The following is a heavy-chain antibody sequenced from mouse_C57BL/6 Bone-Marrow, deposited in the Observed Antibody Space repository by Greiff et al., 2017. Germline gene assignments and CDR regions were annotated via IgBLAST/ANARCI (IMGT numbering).Heavy chain of an antibody. CDR2: IDPSDSYT. D-gene: IGHD1-1*01. CDR1: GYTFTSYW. J-gene: IGHJ4*01. CDR3: AREIYYYGSSPPWFAY. V-gene: IGHV1-69*01. Sequence: QVQLQQPGAELVMPGASVKLSCKASGYTFTSYWMHWVKQRPGQGLEWIGEIDPSDSYTNYNQKFKGKSTLTVDKSSSTAYMQLSSLTSEDSAVYYCAREIYYYGSSPPWFAYWGQGTSVTVSS.